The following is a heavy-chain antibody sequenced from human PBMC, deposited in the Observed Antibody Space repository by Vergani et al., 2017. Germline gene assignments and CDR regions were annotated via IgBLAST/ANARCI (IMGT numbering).Heavy chain of an antibody. CDR1: GFTFSDYY. CDR2: ISSSSSYT. D-gene: IGHD3-10*01. Sequence: QVQLVESGGGLVKPGGSLRLSCAASGFTFSDYYMSWIRQAPGKGLEWVSYISSSSSYTNYADSVKGRFTISRDNAKNSLYLQMNSLRAEDTAVYYCARVGDQGSGINYPRDYWGQGTLVTVSS. V-gene: IGHV3-11*06. J-gene: IGHJ4*02. CDR3: ARVGDQGSGINYPRDY.